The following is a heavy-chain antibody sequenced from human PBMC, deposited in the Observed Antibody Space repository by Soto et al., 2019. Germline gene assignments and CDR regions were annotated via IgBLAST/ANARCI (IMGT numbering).Heavy chain of an antibody. Sequence: GGSLRLSCAASGFTFSSYAMHWVRQAPGKGLEWVAVISYDGSNKYYADSVKGRFTISSDNSKNTLYLQMNSLRAEDTAVYYCARDLYDSSGYYFEYFQHWGQGTLVTVSS. CDR1: GFTFSSYA. J-gene: IGHJ1*01. CDR3: ARDLYDSSGYYFEYFQH. V-gene: IGHV3-30-3*01. D-gene: IGHD3-22*01. CDR2: ISYDGSNK.